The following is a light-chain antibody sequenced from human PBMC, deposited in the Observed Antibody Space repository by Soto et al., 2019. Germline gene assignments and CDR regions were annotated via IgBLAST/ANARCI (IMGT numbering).Light chain of an antibody. CDR3: QQRSSWPLT. CDR1: QSVSGY. Sequence: EIVLTQSPATLSLSPGERATLSCRASQSVSGYLTWYQQKPGQAPRLLIYDASNRATDIPARFSGSGSGTDFTLTISSREPEDFAVYYCQQRSSWPLTFGGGTKVEI. CDR2: DAS. J-gene: IGKJ4*01. V-gene: IGKV3-11*01.